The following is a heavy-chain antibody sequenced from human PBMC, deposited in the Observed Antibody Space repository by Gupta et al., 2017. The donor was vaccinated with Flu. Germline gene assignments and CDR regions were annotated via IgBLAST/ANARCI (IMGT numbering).Heavy chain of an antibody. Sequence: EGELVESGGGLVQPGGYLRLSCTASGFTFSTYSMNWVRQAPGKGLEWVSYIDSSSGTKYYPDSVKGRFTVSRDNAKNSLYLEMNSLRDDDTAVYYCAREAGDRTKNDYWGQGTLVTVSS. V-gene: IGHV3-48*02. CDR1: GFTFSTYS. J-gene: IGHJ4*02. CDR3: AREAGDRTKNDY. D-gene: IGHD1-14*01. CDR2: IDSSSGTK.